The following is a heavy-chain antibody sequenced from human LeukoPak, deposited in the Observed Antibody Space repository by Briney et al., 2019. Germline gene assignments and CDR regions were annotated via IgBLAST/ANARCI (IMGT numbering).Heavy chain of an antibody. CDR2: IYSGGST. CDR1: GFTFGDYA. D-gene: IGHD4-11*01. CDR3: AREQSNYAYFDY. V-gene: IGHV3-53*01. J-gene: IGHJ4*02. Sequence: GGSLRLSCTASGFTFGDYAMTWVRQAPRKGLEWVSVIYSGGSTYYADSVKGRFTISRDNSKNTLYLQLNSLRVEDTAVYFCAREQSNYAYFDYWGQGTLVTVSS.